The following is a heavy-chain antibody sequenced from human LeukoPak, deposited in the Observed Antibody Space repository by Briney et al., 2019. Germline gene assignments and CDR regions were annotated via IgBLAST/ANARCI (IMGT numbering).Heavy chain of an antibody. J-gene: IGHJ4*02. D-gene: IGHD5-24*01. CDR3: ARGRDGYKY. V-gene: IGHV3-11*01. CDR2: ISSRGKTT. Sequence: GGSLRLSCAASGFTFSDYYMSWIRQAPGKGLEWLSYISSRGKTTHFADSVKGRFSVSRDNTNNALYVQMNSLRAEDTAVYFCARGRDGYKYWGQGTLVTVSS. CDR1: GFTFSDYY.